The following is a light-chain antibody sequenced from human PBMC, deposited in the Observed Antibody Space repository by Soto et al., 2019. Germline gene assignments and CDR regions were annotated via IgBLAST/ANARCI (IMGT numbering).Light chain of an antibody. CDR2: KAS. Sequence: DIQMTQSPSTLSASVGDRVTITCLASQSISSWLAWYQQKPGKAPKLLIHKASSLASGVPSRFSGSGSGTEFTLTISSLQPDDFATYDCQQYNSYPWTFGQGTKVESK. V-gene: IGKV1-5*03. J-gene: IGKJ1*01. CDR1: QSISSW. CDR3: QQYNSYPWT.